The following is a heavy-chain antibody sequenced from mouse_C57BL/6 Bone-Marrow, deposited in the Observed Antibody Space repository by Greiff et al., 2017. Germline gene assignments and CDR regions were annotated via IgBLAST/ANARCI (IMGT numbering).Heavy chain of an antibody. J-gene: IGHJ4*01. CDR2: IYPGGGYT. CDR1: GYTFTNYW. D-gene: IGHD3-1*01. V-gene: IGHV1-63*01. Sequence: QVQLQQSGAELVRPGTSVKMSCKASGYTFTNYWIGWAKQRPGHGLEWIGDIYPGGGYTNYNEKFKGKATLTADKSSSTAYMQFSSLTSEDSAIYYYARYLLSGQGAMDYWGQGTSVTVSS. CDR3: ARYLLSGQGAMDY.